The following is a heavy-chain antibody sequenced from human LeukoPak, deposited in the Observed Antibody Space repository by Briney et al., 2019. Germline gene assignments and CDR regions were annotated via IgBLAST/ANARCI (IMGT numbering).Heavy chain of an antibody. CDR3: ARDHHRRLYDSQARDTFDI. Sequence: GGSLRLSCAPSGFTFSSYSMHWVRQAPGEGLEGVSYIASSTIYYADSVKGRFTISRDNAKNSLYLQMNSLRAEDTAVYYCARDHHRRLYDSQARDTFDIWGQGTMVTVSS. V-gene: IGHV3-48*01. CDR1: GFTFSSYS. J-gene: IGHJ3*02. D-gene: IGHD3-22*01. CDR2: IASSTI.